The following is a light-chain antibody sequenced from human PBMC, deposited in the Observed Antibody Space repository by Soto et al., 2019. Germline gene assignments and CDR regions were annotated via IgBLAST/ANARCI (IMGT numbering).Light chain of an antibody. Sequence: QSVLTQPPSVSGSPGQRGTISCTWISASIGAGYDVHWYQQLPGTAPKLLIYGNSNRPSGVPDRFSGSKSGTSASLAITGLQAEDEADYYCQSYDSSLSGYVFGTGTKVTVL. CDR1: SASIGAGYD. V-gene: IGLV1-40*01. J-gene: IGLJ1*01. CDR3: QSYDSSLSGYV. CDR2: GNS.